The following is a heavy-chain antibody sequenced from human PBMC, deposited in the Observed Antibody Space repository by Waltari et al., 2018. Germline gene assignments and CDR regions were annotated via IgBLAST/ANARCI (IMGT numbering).Heavy chain of an antibody. D-gene: IGHD2-15*01. Sequence: QVQLVQSGNEVMKPGASVKVSCKASGYTFTSHSITWVRQAPGQGPEWLGWINRNNGNTNFAQKFQGRVSLTTDTPTSTAYMDRRSLTSDDTAVYYCARDYCSGDGCSLDCWGQGTLVTVSS. CDR1: GYTFTSHS. V-gene: IGHV1-18*04. J-gene: IGHJ4*02. CDR3: ARDYCSGDGCSLDC. CDR2: INRNNGNT.